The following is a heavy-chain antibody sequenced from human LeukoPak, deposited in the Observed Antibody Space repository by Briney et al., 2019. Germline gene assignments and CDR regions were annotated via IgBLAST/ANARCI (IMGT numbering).Heavy chain of an antibody. V-gene: IGHV4-39*02. Sequence: PSETLSLTCKVSGSSQRNDSYSWVWLRHPPGKALEWLGSVYYGGSTCYTPSLKSRVTISVDMSRNHFSLRLNSVAAADTAVYYWARRYKDMVVVPAVFYFDYWGRGILVTVSS. CDR1: GSSQRNDSYS. J-gene: IGHJ4*02. D-gene: IGHD2-2*01. CDR2: VYYGGST. CDR3: ARRYKDMVVVPAVFYFDY.